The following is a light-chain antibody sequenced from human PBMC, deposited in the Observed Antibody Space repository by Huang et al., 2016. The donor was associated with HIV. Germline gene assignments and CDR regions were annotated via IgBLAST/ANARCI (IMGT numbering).Light chain of an antibody. CDR1: QYVGNN. CDR3: QQYNNWPRT. V-gene: IGKV3-15*01. J-gene: IGKJ2*01. CDR2: GTS. Sequence: ERVMTQSPATLSASPGDRATLSCRASQYVGNNLAWYRQKPGQAPRLPIHGTSTRATDIPARFSASGSGVEFTLTISSLQSEDFGIYYCQQYNNWPRTFGQGTKLEIK.